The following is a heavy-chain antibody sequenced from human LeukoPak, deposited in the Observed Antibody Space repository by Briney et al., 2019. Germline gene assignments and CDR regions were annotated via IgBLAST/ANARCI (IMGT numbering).Heavy chain of an antibody. CDR1: GFSVSTNY. V-gene: IGHV3-53*01. Sequence: GGSLRLSCAAAGFSVSTNYMSWVRQAPGKGLEWVSIIYSGGSTYYADSVKGRFTISRDNSKSTLYLQMNSLRAEDTAVYYCAKEGYCSGTNCYGAFDYWGQGTLVTVSS. CDR3: AKEGYCSGTNCYGAFDY. D-gene: IGHD2-2*01. CDR2: IYSGGST. J-gene: IGHJ4*02.